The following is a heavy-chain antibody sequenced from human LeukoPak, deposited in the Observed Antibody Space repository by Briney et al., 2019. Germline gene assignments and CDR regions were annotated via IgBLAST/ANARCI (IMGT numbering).Heavy chain of an antibody. J-gene: IGHJ4*02. CDR2: ISSSSSTI. CDR3: AREGIAARRAY. CDR1: GFSFSSYS. Sequence: GGSLRLSCAASGFSFSSYSMNWVRQAPGKGLEWVSYISSSSSTIYYADSVKGRFTISRDNAKNSLYLQMNSLRAEDTAVYYCAREGIAARRAYWGQGTLVTVSS. D-gene: IGHD6-6*01. V-gene: IGHV3-48*04.